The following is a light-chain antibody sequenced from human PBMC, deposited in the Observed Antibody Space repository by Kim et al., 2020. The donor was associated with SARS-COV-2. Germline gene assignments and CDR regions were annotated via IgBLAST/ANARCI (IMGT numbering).Light chain of an antibody. CDR1: QSVSSS. Sequence: EIVLTQSPATLSLSPGERATLSCRASQSVSSSLAWYQQKPGQAPRLLIYDASNRATGIPARFSGSGSWTDFTLTISSLEPEDFAVYYCQQRSNWALTFGGGTKVGIK. CDR2: DAS. V-gene: IGKV3-11*01. J-gene: IGKJ4*01. CDR3: QQRSNWALT.